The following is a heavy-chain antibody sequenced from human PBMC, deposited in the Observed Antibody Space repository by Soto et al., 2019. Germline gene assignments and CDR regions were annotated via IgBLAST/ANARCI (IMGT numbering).Heavy chain of an antibody. V-gene: IGHV4-39*01. CDR2: IYYSGST. Sequence: QLQLQESGPGLVKPSETLSLTCTVSGGSIRSSSYYWGWIRQPPGQGLEWIGSIYYSGSTYYNPSLKSRVNISVDTSKNQSSLKLSSVTAADTAVYYCARGSILGDYYYGMDVWGQGTTVTVSS. CDR1: GGSIRSSSYY. D-gene: IGHD2-15*01. J-gene: IGHJ6*02. CDR3: ARGSILGDYYYGMDV.